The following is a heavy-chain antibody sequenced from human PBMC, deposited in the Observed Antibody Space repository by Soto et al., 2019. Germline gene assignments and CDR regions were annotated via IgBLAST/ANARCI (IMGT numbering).Heavy chain of an antibody. CDR1: GFTFSNAW. CDR3: TTEGGSYYHYYYYYGMDV. Sequence: PGGSLRLSCAASGFTFSNAWMSWVRQAPGKGLEWVGRIKSKTDGGTTDYAAPVKGRFTISRDDSKNTLYLQMNSLKTEDTAVYYCTTEGGSYYHYYYYYGMDVWGQGTKVTVSS. V-gene: IGHV3-15*01. D-gene: IGHD1-26*01. CDR2: IKSKTDGGTT. J-gene: IGHJ6*02.